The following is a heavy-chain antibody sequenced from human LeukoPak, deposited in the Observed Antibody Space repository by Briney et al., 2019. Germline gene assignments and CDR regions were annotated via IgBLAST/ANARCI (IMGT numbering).Heavy chain of an antibody. CDR1: GGSISSSSYY. J-gene: IGHJ4*02. CDR2: IYYSGST. V-gene: IGHV4-39*01. CDR3: ARRPYTSGWYYYFDY. D-gene: IGHD6-19*01. Sequence: NPSETLSLPCTVSGGSISSSSYYWGWIRQPPGKGLEWIGSIYYSGSTYYNPSLKSRVTISVDTSKNQFSLRLSSVTAADTAVYYCARRPYTSGWYYYFDYWGQGTLVTVSS.